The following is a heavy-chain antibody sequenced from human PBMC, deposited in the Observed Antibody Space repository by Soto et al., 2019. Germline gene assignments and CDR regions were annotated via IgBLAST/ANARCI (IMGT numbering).Heavy chain of an antibody. Sequence: SETLSLTCAVYGGSFSGYFWSWIRQSPGKGLEWIGEINHSGSTNYIPSLKSRVTISVDTSKNQFSLKLSSVTAADTAAYYCARGRLHLGELSYNYLDFWGQGTLVTVSS. CDR3: ARGRLHLGELSYNYLDF. J-gene: IGHJ4*02. CDR2: INHSGST. CDR1: GGSFSGYF. V-gene: IGHV4-34*01. D-gene: IGHD3-16*02.